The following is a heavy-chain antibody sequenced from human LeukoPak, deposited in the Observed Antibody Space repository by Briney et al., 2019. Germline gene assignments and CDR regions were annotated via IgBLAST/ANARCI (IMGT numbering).Heavy chain of an antibody. Sequence: PGGSLRLSCAASGFTFSSYGMHWVRQAPGKGLEWVAVISYDGSNKYYADSVKGRFTISRDNSKNTLYLQMNSLRAEDTAVYYCAKDLESLRYSDWLPDYWGQGTLVTVSS. J-gene: IGHJ4*02. V-gene: IGHV3-30*18. D-gene: IGHD3-9*01. CDR2: ISYDGSNK. CDR3: AKDLESLRYSDWLPDY. CDR1: GFTFSSYG.